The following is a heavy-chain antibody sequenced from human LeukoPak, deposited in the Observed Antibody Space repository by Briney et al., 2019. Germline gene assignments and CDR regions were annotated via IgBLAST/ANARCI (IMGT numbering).Heavy chain of an antibody. J-gene: IGHJ4*02. V-gene: IGHV4-34*01. CDR3: ARAPITMVRGAYNSHYDY. CDR2: INHSGST. Sequence: SETLSLTCAVYGGSFSGYYWSWIRQPPGKGLDWIGEINHSGSTNYNPSLKSRVTISVDTSKNQFSLKLSSVTAADTAVYYCARAPITMVRGAYNSHYDYWGQGTLVTVSS. D-gene: IGHD3-10*01. CDR1: GGSFSGYY.